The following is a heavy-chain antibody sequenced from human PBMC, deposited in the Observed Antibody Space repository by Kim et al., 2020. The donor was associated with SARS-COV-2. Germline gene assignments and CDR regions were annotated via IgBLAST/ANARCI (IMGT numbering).Heavy chain of an antibody. Sequence: SETLSLTCTVSGGSISSYYWSWIRQPPGKGLEWIGYIYYSGSTNYNPSLKSRVTISVDTSKNQFSLKLSSVTAADTAVYYCARVLNYYGSGSLPYYYYYYMDVWGKGTTVTVSS. CDR3: ARVLNYYGSGSLPYYYYYYMDV. CDR1: GGSISSYY. V-gene: IGHV4-59*01. J-gene: IGHJ6*03. CDR2: IYYSGST. D-gene: IGHD3-10*01.